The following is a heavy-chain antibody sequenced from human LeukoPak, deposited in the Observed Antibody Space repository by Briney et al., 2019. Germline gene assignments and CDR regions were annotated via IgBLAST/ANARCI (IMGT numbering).Heavy chain of an antibody. CDR1: GGSISGYC. V-gene: IGHV4-59*01. D-gene: IGHD5-18*01. J-gene: IGHJ4*02. Sequence: SETLSLTCTVSGGSISGYCWSWIPQSPGKGLECIGYIYYGGSTNYNPSLKSRVNISVDRSKQQFSLRVRAVTAADTAVNYCARCFAYTALDFWGQGTLVTVSS. CDR3: ARCFAYTALDF. CDR2: IYYGGST.